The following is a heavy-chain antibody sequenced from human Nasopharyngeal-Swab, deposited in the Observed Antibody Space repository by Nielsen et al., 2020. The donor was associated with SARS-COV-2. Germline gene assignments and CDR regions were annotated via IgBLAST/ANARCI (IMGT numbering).Heavy chain of an antibody. J-gene: IGHJ4*02. Sequence: VSCKGSCYSFTSYWIVWLRQMPGKGLEWMGIIYPGDTDTRYSPSFQGQVTISADQSISTAYLQWSSLKASDTAMYYCARGRGQPVDYWGQGTLVTVSS. CDR2: IYPGDTDT. CDR1: CYSFTSYW. D-gene: IGHD3-10*01. V-gene: IGHV5-51*01. CDR3: ARGRGQPVDY.